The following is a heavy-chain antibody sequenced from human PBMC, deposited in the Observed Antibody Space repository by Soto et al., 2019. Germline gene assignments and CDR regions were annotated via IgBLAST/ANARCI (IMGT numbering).Heavy chain of an antibody. V-gene: IGHV3-7*03. Sequence: GGSLRLSCAASGFTFSSYWMSWVRQAPGKGLEWVANIKQDGSEKYYVDSVKGRFTISRDNAKNSLYLQMNSLRAEDTAVYYCARGSPIAAAGPYNWFDPWGQGTLVTVSS. CDR3: ARGSPIAAAGPYNWFDP. D-gene: IGHD6-13*01. CDR2: IKQDGSEK. J-gene: IGHJ5*02. CDR1: GFTFSSYW.